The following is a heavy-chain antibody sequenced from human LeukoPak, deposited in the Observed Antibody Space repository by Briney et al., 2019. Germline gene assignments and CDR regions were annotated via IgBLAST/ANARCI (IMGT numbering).Heavy chain of an antibody. J-gene: IGHJ6*02. CDR3: AREVTHHVYYGMDV. Sequence: ASVKVSCKASGYTFINYGIRWVRQAPGQGLEWMGWISGYNGNTNYAQKFQGRVTMTTDTSTSTAYMELRSLRSDDTAVYYCAREVTHHVYYGMDVWGQGTTVTVSS. V-gene: IGHV1-18*01. D-gene: IGHD4-23*01. CDR1: GYTFINYG. CDR2: ISGYNGNT.